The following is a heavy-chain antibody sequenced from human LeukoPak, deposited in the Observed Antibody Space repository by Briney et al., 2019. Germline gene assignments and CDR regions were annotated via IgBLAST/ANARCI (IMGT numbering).Heavy chain of an antibody. J-gene: IGHJ4*02. CDR3: ARVGTSLLLWFGELLSHFDY. CDR1: GFTFSSYW. Sequence: GGSLRLSCAASGFTFSSYWMSWVCQAPGKGLEWVANIKQDGSEKYYVDSVKGRFTISRDNAKNSLYLQMNSLRAEDTAVYYCARVGTSLLLWFGELLSHFDYWGQGTLVTVSS. D-gene: IGHD3-10*01. V-gene: IGHV3-7*01. CDR2: IKQDGSEK.